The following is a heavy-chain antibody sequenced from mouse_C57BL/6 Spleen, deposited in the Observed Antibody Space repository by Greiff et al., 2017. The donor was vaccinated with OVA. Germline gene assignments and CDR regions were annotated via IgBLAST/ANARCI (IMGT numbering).Heavy chain of an antibody. Sequence: VMLVESGPGLVAPSQSLSITCTVSGFSLTSYGVDWVRQSPGKGLEWLGVIWGVGSTNYNSALKSRLSISKDNSKSQVFLKMNSLQTDDTAMYYCARDYDYGKGAMDYWGQGTSVTVSS. CDR1: GFSLTSYG. D-gene: IGHD2-4*01. J-gene: IGHJ4*01. CDR2: IWGVGST. CDR3: ARDYDYGKGAMDY. V-gene: IGHV2-6*01.